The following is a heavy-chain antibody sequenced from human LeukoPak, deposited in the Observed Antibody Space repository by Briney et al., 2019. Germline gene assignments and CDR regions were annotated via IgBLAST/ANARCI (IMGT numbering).Heavy chain of an antibody. D-gene: IGHD3-22*01. CDR3: AKDSYYDSSGYYLN. CDR2: LNETGETT. Sequence: GGSLRLSCAASGFTFSGHAMNWVRQAPGKGLEWVSSLNETGETTDHADSVKGRFTISRDNSKNTLYLQMNSLRADDTAVYYCAKDSYYDSSGYYLNWGQGTLVTVSS. CDR1: GFTFSGHA. V-gene: IGHV3-23*01. J-gene: IGHJ4*02.